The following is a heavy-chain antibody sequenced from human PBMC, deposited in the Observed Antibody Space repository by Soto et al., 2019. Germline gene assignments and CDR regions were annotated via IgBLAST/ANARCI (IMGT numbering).Heavy chain of an antibody. D-gene: IGHD6-19*01. Sequence: PGGSLRLSCAASGFTFSSYAMHWVRQAPGKGLEWVAVISYDGSNKYYADSVKGRFTISRDNSKNTLYLQMNSLRAEDTAVYYCARHGGSGWYYPPFDYWGQGTLVTVSS. J-gene: IGHJ4*02. CDR3: ARHGGSGWYYPPFDY. V-gene: IGHV3-30-3*01. CDR1: GFTFSSYA. CDR2: ISYDGSNK.